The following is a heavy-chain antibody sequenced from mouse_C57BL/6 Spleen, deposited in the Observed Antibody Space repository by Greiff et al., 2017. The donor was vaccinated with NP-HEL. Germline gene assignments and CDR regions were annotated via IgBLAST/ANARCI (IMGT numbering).Heavy chain of an antibody. CDR2: IYPGDGDT. V-gene: IGHV1-82*01. CDR3: ARPSSGPWFAY. J-gene: IGHJ3*01. CDR1: GYAFSSSW. D-gene: IGHD3-2*02. Sequence: VQGVESGPELVKPGASVKISCKASGYAFSSSWMNWVKQRPGKGLEWIGRIYPGDGDTNYNGKFKGKATLTADKSSSTAYMQLSSLTSEDSAVYFCARPSSGPWFAYWGQGTLVTVSA.